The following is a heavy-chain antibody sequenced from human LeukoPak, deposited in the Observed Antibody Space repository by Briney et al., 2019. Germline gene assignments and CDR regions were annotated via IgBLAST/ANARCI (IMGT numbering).Heavy chain of an antibody. V-gene: IGHV3-30*02. Sequence: GGSLRLSCAASGFIFSSDGMHWVRQAPHKGLEWGALIRFEGDRKYNADSVKGRFTNSRDNSKNTLYLQMDSLRAEATVMYYCAKVSLNMVNDAFDIWGQGTMVSVSS. CDR3: AKVSLNMVNDAFDI. J-gene: IGHJ3*02. D-gene: IGHD4/OR15-4a*01. CDR2: IRFEGDRK. CDR1: GFIFSSDG.